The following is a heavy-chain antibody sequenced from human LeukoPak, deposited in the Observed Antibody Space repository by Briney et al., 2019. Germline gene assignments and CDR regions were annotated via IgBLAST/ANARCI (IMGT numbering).Heavy chain of an antibody. Sequence: TGGSLRLSCAASGFTFSSYAMSWVRQAPGKGLEWVSAISGSGGSTYYADSVKGRFTISRDNSKNTLYLQMNSLRAEDTAVYYCAKASGMAVAGKKPQYYFDYWGQGTLVTVSS. CDR1: GFTFSSYA. V-gene: IGHV3-23*01. D-gene: IGHD6-19*01. CDR2: ISGSGGST. CDR3: AKASGMAVAGKKPQYYFDY. J-gene: IGHJ4*02.